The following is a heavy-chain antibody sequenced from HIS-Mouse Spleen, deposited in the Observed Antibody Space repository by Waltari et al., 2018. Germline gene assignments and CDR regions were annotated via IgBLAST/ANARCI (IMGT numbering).Heavy chain of an antibody. CDR2: IDWDDDK. J-gene: IGHJ4*02. D-gene: IGHD6-19*01. CDR1: GFSLSTSGMC. V-gene: IGHV2-70*15. Sequence: QVTLRESGPALVKPTQTLTLTCTFSGFSLSTSGMCVSWIRQPPGKALEWLARIDWDDDKYYSTSLKTRLTISRDTSKNQVVLTMTNMDPLGTATYYCARIAEGYTSGWYAFDYWGQGTLVTVSS. CDR3: ARIAEGYTSGWYAFDY.